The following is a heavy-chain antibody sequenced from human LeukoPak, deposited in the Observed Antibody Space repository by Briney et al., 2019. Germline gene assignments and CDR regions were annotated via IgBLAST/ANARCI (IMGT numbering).Heavy chain of an antibody. Sequence: PGGSLRLSCAASGFTFSSNSMNWVRQAPGKGLEWVSAISGSGGSTYYADSVKGRFTISRDNSKNTLYLQMNSLRAEDTAVYYCAKARSRSYYLIYYFDYWGQGTLVTVSS. CDR1: GFTFSSNS. CDR2: ISGSGGST. J-gene: IGHJ4*02. D-gene: IGHD3-10*01. V-gene: IGHV3-23*01. CDR3: AKARSRSYYLIYYFDY.